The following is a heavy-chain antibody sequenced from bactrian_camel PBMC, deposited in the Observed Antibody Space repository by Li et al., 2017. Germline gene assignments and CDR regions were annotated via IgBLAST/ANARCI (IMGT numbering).Heavy chain of an antibody. J-gene: IGHJ4*01. CDR2: IDSTGSA. V-gene: IGHV3S53*01. Sequence: HVQLVESGGGSVQAGGSLRLSCGYTYNEGDMAWFRQAPGKEREGVAAIDSTGSANYADSVKGRFTISKDNARNTLALQMNSLKSEDSAMYYCASAAYNSNWSRLEKRYYKYWGQGTQVTVS. CDR3: ASAAYNSNWSRLEKRYYKY. D-gene: IGHD6*01. CDR1: YTYNEGD.